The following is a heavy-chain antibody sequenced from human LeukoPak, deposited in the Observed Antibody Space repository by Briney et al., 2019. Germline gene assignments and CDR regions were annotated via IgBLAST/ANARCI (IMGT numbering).Heavy chain of an antibody. CDR3: ARGHSSSWSPYYFDY. Sequence: PGGSLRLSCAASGFTFSSYAMHWVRQAPGKGLEWVALLSYDGSKAYYAGSVKGRFTISRDNSKNTLYLQMNSLRPEDTAVYYCARGHSSSWSPYYFDYWGQGTLVTVSS. CDR1: GFTFSSYA. D-gene: IGHD6-13*01. V-gene: IGHV3-30-3*01. CDR2: LSYDGSKA. J-gene: IGHJ4*02.